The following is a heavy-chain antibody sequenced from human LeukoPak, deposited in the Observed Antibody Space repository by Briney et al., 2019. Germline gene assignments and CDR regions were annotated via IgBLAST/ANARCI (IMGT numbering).Heavy chain of an antibody. CDR3: ARLDYGDYNYYFDY. Sequence: GGSLRLSCAASGFTFSSCWMSWVRQAPGKGLEWVANIKQDGSEKYYVDSVKGRFTISRDNAKNSLYLQMNSLRAEDTAVYYCARLDYGDYNYYFDYWGQGTLVTVSS. CDR1: GFTFSSCW. CDR2: IKQDGSEK. V-gene: IGHV3-7*04. D-gene: IGHD4-17*01. J-gene: IGHJ4*02.